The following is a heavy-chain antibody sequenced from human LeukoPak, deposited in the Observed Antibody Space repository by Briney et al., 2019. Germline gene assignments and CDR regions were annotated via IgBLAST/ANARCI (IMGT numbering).Heavy chain of an antibody. V-gene: IGHV1-2*02. Sequence: ASVKVSCKASGYTFTGYYMHWVRQAPGQGLEWMGWINPNSGGTNYAQKFQGRVTMTRDTSISTAYMELSRLRSDDTAVYYCARDPRGDYYDSSGLYYFDYWGQGTLVTVSS. CDR2: INPNSGGT. CDR1: GYTFTGYY. CDR3: ARDPRGDYYDSSGLYYFDY. J-gene: IGHJ4*02. D-gene: IGHD3-22*01.